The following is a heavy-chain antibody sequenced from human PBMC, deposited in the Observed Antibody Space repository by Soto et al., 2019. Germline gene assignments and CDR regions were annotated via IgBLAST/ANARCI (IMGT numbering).Heavy chain of an antibody. Sequence: QVELLQSGAEVKKPGASVKISCKASGYSFTTYYMHWVRQAPGQGLEWMGIINPDGGSRNYAQKFHGRVTITSDTSTSTVYLEMRSLRSEDTAVYYCARVLVNWALVGTTDNWGQGTLITLSS. CDR2: INPDGGSR. V-gene: IGHV1-46*01. J-gene: IGHJ4*02. CDR1: GYSFTTYY. D-gene: IGHD2-8*02. CDR3: ARVLVNWALVGTTDN.